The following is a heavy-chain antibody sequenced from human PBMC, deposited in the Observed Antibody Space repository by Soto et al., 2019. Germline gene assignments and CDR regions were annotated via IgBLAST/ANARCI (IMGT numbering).Heavy chain of an antibody. J-gene: IGHJ6*02. D-gene: IGHD4-17*01. CDR2: ISYDGSNK. CDR1: GFTFSSYA. CDR3: ARDSRHGDYSGYYYYGMDV. V-gene: IGHV3-30-3*01. Sequence: SGGSLRLSCAASGFTFSSYAMHWVRQAPGKGLEWVAVISYDGSNKYYADSVKGRFTISRDNSKNTLYLQMNSLRAEDTAVYYCARDSRHGDYSGYYYYGMDVWGQGTTVTVSS.